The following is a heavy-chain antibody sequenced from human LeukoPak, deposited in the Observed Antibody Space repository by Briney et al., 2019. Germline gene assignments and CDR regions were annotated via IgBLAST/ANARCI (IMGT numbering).Heavy chain of an antibody. D-gene: IGHD5-18*01. Sequence: PSETLSLTCTVSGGSVSSGSYYWSWIRQPPGKGLEWIGYMYYSGSTNYNPSLKSRVTISVDTSKNQFSLKLSSVTAADTAVYYCARDRDTAMAPRYYYGMDVWGQGTTVTVPS. CDR2: MYYSGST. CDR3: ARDRDTAMAPRYYYGMDV. V-gene: IGHV4-61*01. J-gene: IGHJ6*02. CDR1: GGSVSSGSYY.